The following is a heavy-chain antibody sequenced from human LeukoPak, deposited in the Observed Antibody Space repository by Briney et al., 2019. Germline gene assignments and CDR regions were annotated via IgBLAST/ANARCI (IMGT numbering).Heavy chain of an antibody. CDR3: ARDLLGYGNIDY. CDR1: GGSISSGDYY. CDR2: IYYSGTT. D-gene: IGHD5-12*01. V-gene: IGHV4-31*03. Sequence: SQTLSLTCTVSGGSISSGDYYWSWIRQHSGKGLEWIGYIYYSGTTYYNPSLNSRVTISVDTSENQFSLKLSSVTAADTAVYYCARDLLGYGNIDYWGQGTLVTVSS. J-gene: IGHJ4*02.